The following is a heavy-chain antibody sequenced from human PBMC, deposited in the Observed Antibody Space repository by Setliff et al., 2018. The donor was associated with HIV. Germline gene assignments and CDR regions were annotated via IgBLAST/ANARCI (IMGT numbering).Heavy chain of an antibody. CDR3: ARRGWNAYKAFDY. V-gene: IGHV4-34*01. Sequence: SETLSLTCGVYGESLSGYSWNWIRQPPGKGLEWIGEIDHGGSIKYNPSLKSRITISVDTAKNHFSLNLTSVTAAATAVYYCARRGWNAYKAFDYWGQGTLVTVSS. CDR1: GESLSGYS. D-gene: IGHD1-1*01. CDR2: IDHGGSI. J-gene: IGHJ4*02.